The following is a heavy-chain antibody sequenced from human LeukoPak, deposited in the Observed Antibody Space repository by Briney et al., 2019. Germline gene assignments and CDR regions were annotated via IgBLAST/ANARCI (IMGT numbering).Heavy chain of an antibody. Sequence: GESLKISCEASGYTFTSYGISWVRQAPGQGLEWMGWISAYNGNTNYAQKLQGRVTMTTDTSTSTAYMELRSLRSDDTAVYYCARFRFCTSCPERYFDYWGQGTLVTVSS. CDR2: ISAYNGNT. D-gene: IGHD2-2*01. CDR1: GYTFTSYG. CDR3: ARFRFCTSCPERYFDY. J-gene: IGHJ4*02. V-gene: IGHV1-18*01.